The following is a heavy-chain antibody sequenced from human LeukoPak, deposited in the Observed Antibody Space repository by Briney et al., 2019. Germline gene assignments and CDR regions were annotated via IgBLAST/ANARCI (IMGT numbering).Heavy chain of an antibody. CDR1: GGSISSSNW. CDR2: IYHSGST. Sequence: SETLSLTCAVSGGSISSSNWWSWVRQPPGKGLEWIGEIYHSGSTNYNPSLRSRVTISVDKSKNQFSLKLSSVTAADTAVYYCAKNYDILTGYSHWGQGTLVTVSS. V-gene: IGHV4-4*02. J-gene: IGHJ1*01. D-gene: IGHD3-9*01. CDR3: AKNYDILTGYSH.